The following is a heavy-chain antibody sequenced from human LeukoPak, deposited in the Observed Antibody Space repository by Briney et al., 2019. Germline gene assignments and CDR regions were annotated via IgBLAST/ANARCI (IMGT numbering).Heavy chain of an antibody. D-gene: IGHD5-18*01. CDR1: GFTFDDYA. CDR3: AKDVTAMVTSPHDY. Sequence: GGSLRLSCAASGFTFDDYAMHWVRQAPGKGLEWVSGISWNSGSIGYADSVKGRFTISRDNAKNSPYLQMNSLRAEDTALYYCAKDVTAMVTSPHDYWGQGTLVTVSS. CDR2: ISWNSGSI. V-gene: IGHV3-9*01. J-gene: IGHJ4*02.